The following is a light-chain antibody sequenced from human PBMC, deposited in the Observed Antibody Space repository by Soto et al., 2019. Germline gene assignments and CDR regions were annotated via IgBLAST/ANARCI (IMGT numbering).Light chain of an antibody. Sequence: EIMMTQSPGTLSASPGERATLSCRASQSVSSNLAWYQQKPGQAPRILIYAVSTRAPGIPARFSGSGSGTEFTRTISSLQSEDFAVYYCQQYNKWPLTFGQGTKVEI. CDR1: QSVSSN. V-gene: IGKV3-15*01. J-gene: IGKJ1*01. CDR3: QQYNKWPLT. CDR2: AVS.